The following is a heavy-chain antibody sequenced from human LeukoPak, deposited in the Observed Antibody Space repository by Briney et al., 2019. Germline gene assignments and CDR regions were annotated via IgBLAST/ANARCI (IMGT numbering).Heavy chain of an antibody. D-gene: IGHD2-2*01. Sequence: ASVKVSCKASGYTFTGHYIHWVRQAPGQGLEWMGWINSNTGGTNYAQKFQGRVTMTRDTSVSTAYMEVSRLRSDDTAVYYCARVSTYGCSSTTCLVFDIWGQGTVVTASS. CDR3: ARVSTYGCSSTTCLVFDI. CDR1: GYTFTGHY. CDR2: INSNTGGT. J-gene: IGHJ3*02. V-gene: IGHV1-2*02.